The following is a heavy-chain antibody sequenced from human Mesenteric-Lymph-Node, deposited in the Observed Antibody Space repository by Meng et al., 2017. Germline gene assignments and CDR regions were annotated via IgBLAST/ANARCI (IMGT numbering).Heavy chain of an antibody. V-gene: IGHV3-15*01. Sequence: GGSLRLSCAVSGFTCHNAWMNWVRQPPGKGLEWVGRIKTKTDGGTTDYAAPVKGRFTISRDDSTNTLYLEMNSLKAEDTAVYYCTTIVHYWGQGTLVTVSS. CDR3: TTIVHY. CDR1: GFTCHNAW. J-gene: IGHJ4*02. D-gene: IGHD2-15*01. CDR2: IKTKTDGGTT.